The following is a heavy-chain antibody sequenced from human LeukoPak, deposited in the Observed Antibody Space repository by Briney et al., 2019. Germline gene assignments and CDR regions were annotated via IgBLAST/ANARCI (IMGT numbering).Heavy chain of an antibody. J-gene: IGHJ4*02. D-gene: IGHD3-3*01. Sequence: GGSLLLCCASSGFTFSSYAMRWGRPAPGKGVEWVSAISGSGGSTYYADSVKGRFTISRDNSKNTLYLQMNSLRAEDTAVYYCAKDTHSITIFGVVSLFDYWGQGTLVTVSS. CDR2: ISGSGGST. CDR3: AKDTHSITIFGVVSLFDY. CDR1: GFTFSSYA. V-gene: IGHV3-23*01.